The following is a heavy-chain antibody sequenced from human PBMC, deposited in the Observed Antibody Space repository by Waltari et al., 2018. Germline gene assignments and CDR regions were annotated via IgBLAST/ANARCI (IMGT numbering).Heavy chain of an antibody. J-gene: IGHJ4*02. D-gene: IGHD3-22*01. CDR3: ARSYYYDTSGYHYFAY. Sequence: QVQLQESGPGLVKPSETLSLTCAVSGYSISSVYYWGWIRQSPGKGLEWIGSFHQSGSTYYNPSLQNRVTILVYRSNDQFSLRLNSVTVADTAVYYCARSYYYDTSGYHYFAYWGQGALVTVSS. V-gene: IGHV4-38-2*01. CDR1: GYSISSVYY. CDR2: FHQSGST.